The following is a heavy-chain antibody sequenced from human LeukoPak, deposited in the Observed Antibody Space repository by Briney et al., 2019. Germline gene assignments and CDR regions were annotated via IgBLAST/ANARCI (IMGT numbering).Heavy chain of an antibody. CDR3: DKQLRDWSDSNCYFPY. J-gene: IGHJ4*02. D-gene: IGHD2-15*01. Sequence: GGSLRLSCAASVFTFSISAMSWVRQAPGKGLEWVSAISNNGGYTYYADSVQGRFTISRDNSKSTLCLQMNSLRAEATAVYYCDKQLRDWSDSNCYFPYWGQGTLVTVSS. CDR1: VFTFSISA. V-gene: IGHV3-23*01. CDR2: ISNNGGYT.